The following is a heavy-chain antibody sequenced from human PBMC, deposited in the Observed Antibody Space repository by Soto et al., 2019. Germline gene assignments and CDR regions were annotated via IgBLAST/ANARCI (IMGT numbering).Heavy chain of an antibody. CDR3: ARDSGVRFGSSYGMDV. Sequence: SVKVSCKASGGTFSSYAISWVRQAPGQGLEWMGGIIPIFGTANYAQKFQGRVTITADESTSTAYMELSSLRSEDTAVYYCARDSGVRFGSSYGMDVWGQGTTVTVAS. V-gene: IGHV1-69*13. D-gene: IGHD3-10*01. CDR2: IIPIFGTA. CDR1: GGTFSSYA. J-gene: IGHJ6*02.